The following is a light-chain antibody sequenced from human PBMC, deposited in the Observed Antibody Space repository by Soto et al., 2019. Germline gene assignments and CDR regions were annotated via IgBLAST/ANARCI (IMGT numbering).Light chain of an antibody. CDR1: QSVSSHY. J-gene: IGKJ2*01. CDR2: GAS. CDR3: QQSGSSPPYT. V-gene: IGKV3-20*01. Sequence: EIVLTQSPGTLSLSPGERATLFCGASQSVSSHYLAWYQQRPGQSPRLLIYGASSRATGIPDRFSGSGSGTDFTLTISRLEPEDFAVYYCQQSGSSPPYTFGQGTKLEIK.